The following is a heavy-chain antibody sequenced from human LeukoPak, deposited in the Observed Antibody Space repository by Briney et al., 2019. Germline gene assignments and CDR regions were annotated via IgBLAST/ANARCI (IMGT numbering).Heavy chain of an antibody. Sequence: SETLSLTCAVYGGSFSGYYWNWIRQPPGKGLEWIGEINHSGSTNYNPSLKSRVTISVDTSKNQFSLKLSSVTAADTAVYYCARGLGGVISFFDYWGQGTLVTVSS. V-gene: IGHV4-34*01. D-gene: IGHD3-16*02. CDR3: ARGLGGVISFFDY. CDR2: INHSGST. CDR1: GGSFSGYY. J-gene: IGHJ4*02.